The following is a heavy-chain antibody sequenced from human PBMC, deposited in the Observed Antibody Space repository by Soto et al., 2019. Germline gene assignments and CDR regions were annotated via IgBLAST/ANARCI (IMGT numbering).Heavy chain of an antibody. CDR2: VYDSGHT. CDR3: ARMPFGAFGY. V-gene: IGHV4-31*03. CDR1: GGSFNTGGYY. D-gene: IGHD3-3*01. J-gene: IGHJ4*02. Sequence: NPSETLSLTCTVSGGSFNTGGYYWSWVRQRPEKGLEWIGYVYDSGHTYYNPSLKSRPAISLDTSKSQFSLKLSSVTAADTALYCCARMPFGAFGYCGQRILVTV.